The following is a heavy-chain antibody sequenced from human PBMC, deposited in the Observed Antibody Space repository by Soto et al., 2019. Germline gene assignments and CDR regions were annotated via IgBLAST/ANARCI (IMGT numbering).Heavy chain of an antibody. J-gene: IGHJ4*02. CDR3: ARDPGTDYDEWYTFAY. CDR2: ISCAGTST. Sequence: QVQLVESGGGVVQPGRSLRLSCAASGFTFSNSAMHWVRQAPGKGLEWVAGISCAGTSTYYADSVKGRFTISRYNTKDAVYLPPNSLRSEDTAVYHCARDPGTDYDEWYTFAYWGQGTLVTVSS. V-gene: IGHV3-30-3*01. D-gene: IGHD3-3*01. CDR1: GFTFSNSA.